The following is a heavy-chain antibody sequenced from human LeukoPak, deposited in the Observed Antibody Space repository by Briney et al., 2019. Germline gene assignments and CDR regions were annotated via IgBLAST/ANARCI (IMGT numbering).Heavy chain of an antibody. CDR1: GFTFSSYA. D-gene: IGHD4-23*01. CDR3: AKGGMVGTSGLFDY. CDR2: ISGGST. V-gene: IGHV3-23*01. J-gene: IGHJ4*02. Sequence: GGSLRLSCAASGFTFSSYAMSWVRQAPRKGLEWVSAISGGSTSYADSVKGRFTISRDNSKNTLYLQMNTLRAEDTAVYYCAKGGMVGTSGLFDYWGQGTLVTVSS.